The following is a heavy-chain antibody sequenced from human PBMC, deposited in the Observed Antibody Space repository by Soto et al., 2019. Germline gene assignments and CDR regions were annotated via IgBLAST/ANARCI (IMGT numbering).Heavy chain of an antibody. CDR2: ISGSGGST. J-gene: IGHJ6*02. V-gene: IGHV3-23*01. CDR3: AKALAGDFYYYYYGMDD. D-gene: IGHD7-27*01. CDR1: GFTFNNYA. Sequence: LRLSCVASGFTFNNYAMSWVRQAPGKGLEWVSAISGSGGSTYYADSVKGRFTISRDNSKNTLYLQMNSLRAEDTAVYYCAKALAGDFYYYYYGMDDWGQGTTVTVSS.